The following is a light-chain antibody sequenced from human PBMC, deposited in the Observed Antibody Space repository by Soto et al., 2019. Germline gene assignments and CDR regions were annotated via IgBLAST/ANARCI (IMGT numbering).Light chain of an antibody. V-gene: IGKV1-39*01. Sequence: DIQMTQSPSSLSASVGNRVTITCRASQSINTYLNWYQQKPGKAPKLLIYAASSLQSGVPSRFSGSGSGTDFTLTISSLQSEDVATYYCQQSKSIPRTFGQGTKVEI. CDR2: AAS. J-gene: IGKJ1*01. CDR3: QQSKSIPRT. CDR1: QSINTY.